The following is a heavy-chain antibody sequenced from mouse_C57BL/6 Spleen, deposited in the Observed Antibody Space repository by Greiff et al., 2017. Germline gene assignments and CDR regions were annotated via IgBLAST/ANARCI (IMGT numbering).Heavy chain of an antibody. CDR2: FHPYNDDT. D-gene: IGHD2-2*01. Sequence: VQLQQSGAELVKPGASVKMSCKASGYTFTTYSIQWMKQNHGQSLEWIGNFHPYNDDTKYNQKFKGKATLTVEQSSSTAYLELSRLTSDDSAVYYYARYGYSFDYWGQGTTLTVSS. CDR3: ARYGYSFDY. J-gene: IGHJ2*01. V-gene: IGHV1-47*01. CDR1: GYTFTTYS.